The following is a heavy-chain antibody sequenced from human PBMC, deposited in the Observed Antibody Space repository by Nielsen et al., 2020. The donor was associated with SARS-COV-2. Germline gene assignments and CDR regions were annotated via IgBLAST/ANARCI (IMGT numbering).Heavy chain of an antibody. CDR3: VRIDMATISVDY. D-gene: IGHD5-24*01. CDR1: GGSVSSVSHY. V-gene: IGHV4-61*01. CDR2: IFYRGNT. Sequence: SETLSLTCIVSGGSVSSVSHYCSWIWQPPGKGLEWIGYIFYRGNTNYNPSLKSRVTISVDTSKNQFSLKVNSVTAADTAVYYCVRIDMATISVDYWGRGTLVTVSS. J-gene: IGHJ4*02.